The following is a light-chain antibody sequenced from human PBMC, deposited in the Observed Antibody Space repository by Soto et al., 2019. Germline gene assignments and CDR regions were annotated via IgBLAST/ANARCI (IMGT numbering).Light chain of an antibody. Sequence: QSALTQPASVSGSPGQWITISCTGTSSDVGDYNYVSWYQQHPGKAPKLMIYEVSNRPSGVSNRFSGSKSGNTASLTISGLQAEDEADYYCSSYTSSLTYVFGTGTKLTVL. CDR2: EVS. J-gene: IGLJ1*01. CDR1: SSDVGDYNY. CDR3: SSYTSSLTYV. V-gene: IGLV2-14*01.